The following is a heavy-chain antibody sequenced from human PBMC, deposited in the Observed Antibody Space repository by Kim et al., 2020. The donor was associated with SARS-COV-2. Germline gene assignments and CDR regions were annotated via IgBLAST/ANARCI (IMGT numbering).Heavy chain of an antibody. V-gene: IGHV5-51*07. CDR3: ARPATGFSNNAFDT. CDR1: GYRFNSQW. Sequence: GESLKISCKAFGYRFNSQWIGWVHQTAGKGLEWMGIIYPDDSDTRYSPSFQGQVTMSVDKSINTAYLRWSSLKASDTAIYYCARPATGFSNNAFDTWGQGTMVNVSS. D-gene: IGHD3-3*02. J-gene: IGHJ3*02. CDR2: IYPDDSDT.